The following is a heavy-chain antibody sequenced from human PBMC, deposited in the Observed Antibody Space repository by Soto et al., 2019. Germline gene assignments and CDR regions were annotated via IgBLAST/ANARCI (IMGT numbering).Heavy chain of an antibody. CDR3: ARESGAGATNWFDP. Sequence: PSETLSLTCAVSVASITSGGYSWRWIRQAPGKGLEWIGDINYSGSTNYNPSLRSRVTILRDRSKNHFSLKLTSVTAADTAVYYCARESGAGATNWFDPWGQGTLVTVSS. CDR2: INYSGST. CDR1: VASITSGGYS. D-gene: IGHD1-26*01. J-gene: IGHJ5*02. V-gene: IGHV4-30-2*01.